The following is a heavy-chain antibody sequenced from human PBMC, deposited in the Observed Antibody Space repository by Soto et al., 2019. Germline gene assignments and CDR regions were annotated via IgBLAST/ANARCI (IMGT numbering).Heavy chain of an antibody. D-gene: IGHD1-1*01. CDR1: GFTFSSYA. Sequence: PGGSLRLSCAASGFTFSSYAMHWVRQAPGKGLEWVAVISYDGSNKYYADSVKGRFTISRDNSKNTLYLQMNSLRAEDTAVYYCARSTTGTTPYYFDYWGQGTLVTVSS. J-gene: IGHJ4*02. CDR3: ARSTTGTTPYYFDY. V-gene: IGHV3-30-3*01. CDR2: ISYDGSNK.